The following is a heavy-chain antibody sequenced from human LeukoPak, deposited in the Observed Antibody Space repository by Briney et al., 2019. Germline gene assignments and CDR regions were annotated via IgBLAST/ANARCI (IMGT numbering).Heavy chain of an antibody. CDR2: INHSGST. D-gene: IGHD1-26*01. J-gene: IGHJ3*02. CDR1: GGSFSGYY. CDR3: ARAYSGRQHDAFDI. V-gene: IGHV4-34*01. Sequence: SETLSLTCAVYGGSFSGYYWSWIRQPPGKGLEWIGEINHSGSTNYNPSLKSRVTISLDTSKNQFSLKLSSVTAADTAVYYCARAYSGRQHDAFDIWGQGTMVTVSS.